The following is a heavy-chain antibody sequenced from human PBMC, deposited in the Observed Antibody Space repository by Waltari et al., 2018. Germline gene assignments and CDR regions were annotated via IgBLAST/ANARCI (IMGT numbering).Heavy chain of an antibody. V-gene: IGHV4-59*11. CDR2: IYYSGST. J-gene: IGHJ5*02. Sequence: QVQLQESGPGLVKPSETLSLTCPVSGGSISSHYWSWIRQPPGKGLEWIGYIYYSGSTNYNPSLKSRVTISVDTSKNQFSLKLSSVTAADTAVYYCARVLLVGATGWFDPWGQGTLVTVSS. CDR1: GGSISSHY. D-gene: IGHD1-26*01. CDR3: ARVLLVGATGWFDP.